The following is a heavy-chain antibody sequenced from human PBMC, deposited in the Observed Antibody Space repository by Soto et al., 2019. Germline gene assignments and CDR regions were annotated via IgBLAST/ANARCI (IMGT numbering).Heavy chain of an antibody. Sequence: SETLSLTCTVSGGSISSYYWSWIRQPPGKGLEWIGYIYYSGSTNYNPSLKSRVTISVDTSKNQFSLKLSSVTAADTAVYYCARGRKVVVAATVFDYWGQGTLVTVSS. J-gene: IGHJ4*02. CDR3: ARGRKVVVAATVFDY. CDR2: IYYSGST. CDR1: GGSISSYY. D-gene: IGHD2-15*01. V-gene: IGHV4-59*01.